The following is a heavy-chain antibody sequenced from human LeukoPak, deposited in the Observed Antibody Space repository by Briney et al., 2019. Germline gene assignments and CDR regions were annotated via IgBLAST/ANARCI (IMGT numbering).Heavy chain of an antibody. V-gene: IGHV4-59*08. CDR2: IHYSGST. Sequence: PSETLSLTCTVSGGSISGYYWSWIRQPRGRGLEWIAYIHYSGSTNYNPPLKRRLTISVDTSKNQLSLKLNSVTEADTAVYYCARHGQNDGYPLDYWGQGTLVSVSS. CDR1: GGSISGYY. D-gene: IGHD5-24*01. CDR3: ARHGQNDGYPLDY. J-gene: IGHJ4*02.